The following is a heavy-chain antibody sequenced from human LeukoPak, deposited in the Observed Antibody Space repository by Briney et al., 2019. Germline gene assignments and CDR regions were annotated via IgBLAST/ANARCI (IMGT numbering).Heavy chain of an antibody. J-gene: IGHJ4*02. Sequence: GASVKVSCKTSGYSFTSYHMQWLRQAPGQGLEWVGILKSSGDTTVYAQKFQGRVTVTRDTSTSTVYMELSSLSSEDTAVYYCAREDPHTYNFDFWGPGTLVTVSS. CDR1: GYSFTSYH. CDR2: LKSSGDTT. CDR3: AREDPHTYNFDF. D-gene: IGHD1-1*01. V-gene: IGHV1-46*01.